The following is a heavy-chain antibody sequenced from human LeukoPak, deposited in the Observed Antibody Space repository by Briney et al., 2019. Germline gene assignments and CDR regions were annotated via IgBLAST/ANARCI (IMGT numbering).Heavy chain of an antibody. CDR1: GGSISSISYY. J-gene: IGHJ4*02. CDR2: IYYSGST. CDR3: ARHVQITVSAQTRLDF. Sequence: PSETLSLTCTVSGGSISSISYYWGWIRQPPRKGLECIGTIYYSGSTYYNPSLKSRVTISVDTSKNQFSLKVSSVTAADTAIYYCARHVQITVSAQTRLDFWGQGTLVTVSS. V-gene: IGHV4-39*01. D-gene: IGHD4-17*01.